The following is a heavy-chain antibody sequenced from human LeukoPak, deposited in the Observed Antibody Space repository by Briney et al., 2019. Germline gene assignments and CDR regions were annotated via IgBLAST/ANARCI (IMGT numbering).Heavy chain of an antibody. CDR2: ISAYNGNT. D-gene: IGHD6-6*01. V-gene: IGHV1-18*01. CDR1: GYTFTSYG. Sequence: ASVKVSCKASGYTFTSYGISWVRQAPGQGLEWMGWISAYNGNTNYAQKFQGRVTMTRDTSTSTVYMELSSLRSEDTAVYYCAREWMAARRRYYFDNWGQGTLVTVSS. J-gene: IGHJ4*02. CDR3: AREWMAARRRYYFDN.